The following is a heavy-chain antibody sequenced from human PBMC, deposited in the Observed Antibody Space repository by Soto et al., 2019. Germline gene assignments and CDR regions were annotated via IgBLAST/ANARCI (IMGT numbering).Heavy chain of an antibody. CDR1: GYRFNGYW. CDR2: VHPGNSDI. Sequence: PGHDLKLSCTASGYRFNGYWIGWVRQMPGKGLELMGIVHPGNSDIRYSPSFQGQVTVSVDRSISTAYLQWSSLKASDTAMYYCAALTGATFHWGQGTLVTVSS. CDR3: AALTGATFH. J-gene: IGHJ4*02. V-gene: IGHV5-51*01. D-gene: IGHD1-20*01.